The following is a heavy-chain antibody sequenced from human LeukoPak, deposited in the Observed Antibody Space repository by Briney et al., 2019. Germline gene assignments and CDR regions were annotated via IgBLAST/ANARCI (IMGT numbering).Heavy chain of an antibody. J-gene: IGHJ4*02. CDR2: IYYSGST. D-gene: IGHD5-18*01. CDR1: GGSISSGGYY. CDR3: ASTRSWHRYGYGY. Sequence: PSQTLSLTCTVSGGSISSGGYYWSWIRQHPGQGLEWIGYIYYSGSTNYSPALKSRVTISADTSKNQFSLNLSSVTASDTAMYYCASTRSWHRYGYGYWGQGTLVTVSS. V-gene: IGHV4-31*03.